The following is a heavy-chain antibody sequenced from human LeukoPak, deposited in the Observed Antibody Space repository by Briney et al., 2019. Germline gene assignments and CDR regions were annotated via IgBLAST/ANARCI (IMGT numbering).Heavy chain of an antibody. Sequence: ASVKVSCKAAGYSFVSYYMHWVRQAPGQGLEWMAIINPSGGGTTYAQKFQGRVTVTMDTSTRTVYMELSSLRSEDTAVYYCARSEITIFGVVIWYFDYWGQGTLVTVSS. CDR2: INPSGGGT. CDR3: ARSEITIFGVVIWYFDY. D-gene: IGHD3-3*01. J-gene: IGHJ4*02. V-gene: IGHV1-46*01. CDR1: GYSFVSYY.